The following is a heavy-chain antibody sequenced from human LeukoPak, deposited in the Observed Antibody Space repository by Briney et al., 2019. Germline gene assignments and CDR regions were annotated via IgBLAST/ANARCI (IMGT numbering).Heavy chain of an antibody. CDR2: ISSSGSTI. CDR1: GFTFSSYE. CDR3: ARGYSSSLYYYYGMDV. D-gene: IGHD6-13*01. Sequence: GGSLRLSCAASGFTFSSYEMNWVRQAPGKGLEWVSYISSSGSTIYYADSVKGRFTISRDNAKNSLCLQMNSLRAEDTAVYYCARGYSSSLYYYYGMDVWGKGTTVTVSS. J-gene: IGHJ6*04. V-gene: IGHV3-48*03.